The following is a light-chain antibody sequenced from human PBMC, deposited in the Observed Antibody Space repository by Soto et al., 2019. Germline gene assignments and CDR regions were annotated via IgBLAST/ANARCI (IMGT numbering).Light chain of an antibody. CDR1: GSTFGAGSD. CDR2: YNT. Sequence: QTVVTQPPSVSGAPGQRVTISCTVSGSTFGAGSDVHWYQQVPGTAPKLLISYNTNRPSGVPDRFSGSKSGTSASLAISGLQSEDEADYYCAAWDDSLNGWVFGGGTKLTVL. V-gene: IGLV1-40*01. J-gene: IGLJ3*02. CDR3: AAWDDSLNGWV.